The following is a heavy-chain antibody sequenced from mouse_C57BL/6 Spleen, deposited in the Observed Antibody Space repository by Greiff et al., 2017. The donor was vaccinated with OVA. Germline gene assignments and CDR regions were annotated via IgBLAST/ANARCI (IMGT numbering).Heavy chain of an antibody. CDR1: GFSLTSYG. CDR3: ARNSDYYGSSLWYFDV. V-gene: IGHV2-2*01. J-gene: IGHJ1*03. Sequence: VKLMESGPGLVQPSQSLSITCTVSGFSLTSYGVHWVRQSPGKGLEWLGVIWSGGSTDYNAAFISRLSISKDNSKSQVFFKMNSLQADDTAIYYCARNSDYYGSSLWYFDVWGTGTTVTVSS. CDR2: IWSGGST. D-gene: IGHD1-1*01.